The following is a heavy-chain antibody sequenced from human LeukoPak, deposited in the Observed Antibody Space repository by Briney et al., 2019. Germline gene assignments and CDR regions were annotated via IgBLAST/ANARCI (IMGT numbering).Heavy chain of an antibody. Sequence: PGGSLRLSCAASSFNYNNAYLSWVRQSPGKGPEWVGGIKSKSDGGTTDYGAPVKGRFIISRDDSKSTVYLQMNSLKSEDTAVYYCITTGPRPYWGQGTLVTVSS. D-gene: IGHD3-3*01. CDR3: ITTGPRPY. J-gene: IGHJ4*02. CDR1: SFNYNNAY. V-gene: IGHV3-15*01. CDR2: IKSKSDGGTT.